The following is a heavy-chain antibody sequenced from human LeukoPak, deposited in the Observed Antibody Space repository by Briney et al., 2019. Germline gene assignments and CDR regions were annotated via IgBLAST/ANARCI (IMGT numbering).Heavy chain of an antibody. D-gene: IGHD5-18*01. CDR3: ARDSRRGGYSYGYYYYYYMDV. Sequence: ASVKVSCKASGYTFTSYGISWVRQAPGQGLEWMGWISAYNGNTNYAQKLQGRVTMTTDTSTSTAYMELRSLRSDDTAVYYCARDSRRGGYSYGYYYYYYMDVWGKGTTVTISS. CDR1: GYTFTSYG. J-gene: IGHJ6*03. CDR2: ISAYNGNT. V-gene: IGHV1-18*01.